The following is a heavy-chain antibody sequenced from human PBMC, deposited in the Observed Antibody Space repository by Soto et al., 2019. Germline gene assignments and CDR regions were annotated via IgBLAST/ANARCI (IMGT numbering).Heavy chain of an antibody. Sequence: SETLSLTCTVSGGSISSYYWSWIRQPPGKGLEWIGDIYYRGSTHYNPSLKSRVTTSVDTSKNQFSLKLSSVTAADTAVYYCARGDQTAGYVYWGQGTLVTVSS. CDR3: ARGDQTAGYVY. D-gene: IGHD3-16*01. J-gene: IGHJ4*02. CDR2: IYYRGST. V-gene: IGHV4-59*08. CDR1: GGSISSYY.